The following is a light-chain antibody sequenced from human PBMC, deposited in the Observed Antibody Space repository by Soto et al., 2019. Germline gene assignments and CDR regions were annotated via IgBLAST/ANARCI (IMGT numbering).Light chain of an antibody. CDR1: QSVSNN. CDR3: QQYKNWPPVT. J-gene: IGKJ4*01. Sequence: ETVMTQSPATLSLFPGERANLSCRASQSVSNNLAWYQQKSGQSPRLLIYGASTRATGIPARFSGSGSETDFTLTISSLQSEDFAVYYCQQYKNWPPVTFGGGTKVEI. CDR2: GAS. V-gene: IGKV3-15*01.